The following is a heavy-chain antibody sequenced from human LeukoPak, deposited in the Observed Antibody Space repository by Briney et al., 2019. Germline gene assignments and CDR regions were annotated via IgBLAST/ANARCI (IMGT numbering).Heavy chain of an antibody. D-gene: IGHD3-16*02. Sequence: ASVKVSCKASGGSFNGYAISWVRQAPGQEPEWVGAIIHIFETSTYAPKLQGRVTITTDESTTTAYMELSSLTDDDTAVYFCARYRRDWYYDLWGRGTLVTVSS. J-gene: IGHJ2*01. CDR1: GGSFNGYA. CDR2: IIHIFETS. V-gene: IGHV1-69*05. CDR3: ARYRRDWYYDL.